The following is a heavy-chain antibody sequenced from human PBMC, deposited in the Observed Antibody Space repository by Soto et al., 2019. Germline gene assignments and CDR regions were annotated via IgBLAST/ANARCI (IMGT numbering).Heavy chain of an antibody. CDR1: GGTFGNAG. CDR2: IKRKTDGGTT. Sequence: PVGSMRVCYTAAGGTFGNAGVHWIRQAKGKGLEWVGRIKRKTDGGTTDYAAPVKGRFTISRDDSKNTLYLQMNSLKTEDTAVYYCTTDLRTYYYDSSGYYYYYWGQGTLVTVSS. J-gene: IGHJ4*02. CDR3: TTDLRTYYYDSSGYYYYY. D-gene: IGHD3-22*01. V-gene: IGHV3-15*07.